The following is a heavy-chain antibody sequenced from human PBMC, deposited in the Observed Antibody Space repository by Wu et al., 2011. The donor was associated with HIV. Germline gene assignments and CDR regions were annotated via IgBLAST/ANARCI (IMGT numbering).Heavy chain of an antibody. J-gene: IGHJ3*02. V-gene: IGHV1-69*04. D-gene: IGHD1-26*01. CDR2: IIPILGTT. CDR3: ALLVVGANAFDI. Sequence: QVQLVQSGAEVKKPGSSVKVSCMASGGTVSSFAVSWVRQAPGQGLEWMGRIIPILGTTNYAQNFQGRVTIIADKSTNTVYMELSSLRSEDTAVYYCALLVVGANAFDIWGQGTMVTVSS. CDR1: GGTVSSFA.